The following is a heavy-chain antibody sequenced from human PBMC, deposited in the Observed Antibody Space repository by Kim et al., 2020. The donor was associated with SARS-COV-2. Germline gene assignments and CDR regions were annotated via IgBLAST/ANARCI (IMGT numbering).Heavy chain of an antibody. CDR1: GFTFSDSG. J-gene: IGHJ3*02. V-gene: IGHV3-73*01. D-gene: IGHD3-9*01. CDR3: TRTPKFYDVLTGFGGDAFDI. Sequence: GGSLRLSCAASGFTFSDSGIHWVRQASGKGLEWVGRIRSKTNTYATAYAASGNGRFTITRDDSENTAYLQRNSLKTDDTAVYYCTRTPKFYDVLTGFGGDAFDISGPGTMVSVSS. CDR2: IRSKTNTYAT.